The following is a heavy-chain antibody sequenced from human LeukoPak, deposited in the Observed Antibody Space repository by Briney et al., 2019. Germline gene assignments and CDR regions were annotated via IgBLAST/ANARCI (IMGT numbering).Heavy chain of an antibody. J-gene: IGHJ3*02. D-gene: IGHD6-13*01. CDR3: ANLYGIAAAKGMVFDI. CDR1: GFTFSSYG. Sequence: GGSLRLSCAASGFTFSSYGMHWVRQAPGKGLEWVAVISYDGSNKYYADSVKGRFTISRDNSKNTLYLQMNSLRAEDTAVYYCANLYGIAAAKGMVFDIWGQGTTVTVSS. CDR2: ISYDGSNK. V-gene: IGHV3-30*18.